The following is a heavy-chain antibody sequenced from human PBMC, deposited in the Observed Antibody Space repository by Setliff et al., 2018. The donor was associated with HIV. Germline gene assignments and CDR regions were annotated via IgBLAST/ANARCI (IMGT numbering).Heavy chain of an antibody. Sequence: PSETLSLTCNVSGGSISSYYWTWIRQPAGKGLEWIGRIGPIYSSGSTKYNPSLEGRVTMSVDTSKNQFSLRLYSVTAADTAVYYCASFDLSTTSSADWGQGALVTVSS. CDR1: GGSISSYY. D-gene: IGHD6-6*01. J-gene: IGHJ1*01. CDR2: IGPIYSSGST. V-gene: IGHV4-4*07. CDR3: ASFDLSTTSSAD.